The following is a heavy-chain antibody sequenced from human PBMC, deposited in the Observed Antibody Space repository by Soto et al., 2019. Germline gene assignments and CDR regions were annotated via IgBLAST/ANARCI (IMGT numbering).Heavy chain of an antibody. J-gene: IGHJ4*02. D-gene: IGHD1-26*01. CDR3: AKEMRIIVGAPSDY. CDR2: ISGSGAST. V-gene: IGHV3-23*01. Sequence: EVQLLESGGGLVQPGGSLRLSCAASGFTFSSYAMSWVRQAPGKGLEWVSAISGSGASTYSADSVKGRFSISRDKSKNTLYLQMNSLRAEDTAVYYCAKEMRIIVGAPSDYWGQGTLVTVSS. CDR1: GFTFSSYA.